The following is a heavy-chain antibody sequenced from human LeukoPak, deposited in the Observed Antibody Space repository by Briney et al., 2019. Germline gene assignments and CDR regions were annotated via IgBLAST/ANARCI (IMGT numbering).Heavy chain of an antibody. V-gene: IGHV3-23*01. CDR3: AKKAANYDFWSGDLDY. D-gene: IGHD3-3*01. CDR1: GFTFSSYA. Sequence: GGSLRLSCAASGFTFSSYAMSWVRQAPGKGLEWVSAISGSGGSTYYADSVKGRFTISRDNSKNTLYLQMNSLRAEDTAVYYCAKKAANYDFWSGDLDYWGQGTLVTVSS. J-gene: IGHJ4*02. CDR2: ISGSGGST.